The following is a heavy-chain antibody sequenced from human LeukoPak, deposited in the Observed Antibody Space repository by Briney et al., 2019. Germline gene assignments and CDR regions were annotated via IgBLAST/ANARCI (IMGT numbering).Heavy chain of an antibody. CDR2: IKSKGDDDTR. J-gene: IGHJ3*01. CDR1: GFTFSIAW. D-gene: IGHD3-22*01. CDR3: AAGGEWLSKAFNL. Sequence: GGSLRLSCAASGFTFSIAWMSWVRQAPGKGLEWVGRIKSKGDDDTRDYAAPVKDRFIISRDDSKNMLYLQMNSLKTEDTAIYYCAAGGEWLSKAFNLWGQGTMVTVSA. V-gene: IGHV3-15*01.